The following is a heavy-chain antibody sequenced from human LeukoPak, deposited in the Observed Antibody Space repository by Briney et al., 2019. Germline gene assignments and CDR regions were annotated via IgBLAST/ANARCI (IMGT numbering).Heavy chain of an antibody. J-gene: IGHJ6*02. V-gene: IGHV3-23*01. CDR2: ISGSGGIT. CDR3: AKDLLSRWYYYYGMDV. Sequence: GGSLRLSCAASVFTFSSFAMSWVPQAPGKGLDLEWFSAISGSGGITYYADSVKGRFTISRDNSKNTLYLQMNSLRPEETAVYYCAKDLLSRWYYYYGMDVWGQGTTVTVSS. D-gene: IGHD6-13*01. CDR1: VFTFSSFA.